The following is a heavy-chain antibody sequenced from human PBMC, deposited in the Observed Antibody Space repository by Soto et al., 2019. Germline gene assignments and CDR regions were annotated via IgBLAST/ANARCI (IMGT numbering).Heavy chain of an antibody. J-gene: IGHJ4*02. CDR3: AKQSPFSNSWYGVEY. CDR1: GFTFSSYG. CDR2: ISGSGDRS. Sequence: EVQLLESGGGLVQPGGSLRVSCAASGFTFSSYGMNWVRQATGKGLEWVSGISGSGDRSYYADAVKGRFTISRDNSKNTLYLPMNSLRAEDTAVYYCAKQSPFSNSWYGVEYWGQGTLVTVSS. V-gene: IGHV3-23*01. D-gene: IGHD6-13*01.